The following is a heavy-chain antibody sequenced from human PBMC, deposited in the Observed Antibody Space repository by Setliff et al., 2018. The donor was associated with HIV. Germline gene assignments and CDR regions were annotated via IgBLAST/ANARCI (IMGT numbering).Heavy chain of an antibody. CDR3: ARVESGILGY. CDR2: IFYSGST. J-gene: IGHJ4*02. D-gene: IGHD1-26*01. CDR1: GGSINRSPYY. Sequence: SETLSLTCTVSGGSINRSPYYWGWIRQPPRKGLEWIASIFYSGSTYHNPSLKSRVTISVDTANNQFPLKVNSMTAADSAIYYCARVESGILGYWGRGTLVTAPQ. V-gene: IGHV4-39*06.